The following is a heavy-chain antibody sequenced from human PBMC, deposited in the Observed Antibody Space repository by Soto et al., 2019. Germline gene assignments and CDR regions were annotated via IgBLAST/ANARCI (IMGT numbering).Heavy chain of an antibody. D-gene: IGHD3-22*01. CDR1: GGSFSDYY. CDR3: ARGRSRRYYDSSGYYPL. J-gene: IGHJ4*02. V-gene: IGHV4-34*01. CDR2: INHSGST. Sequence: SETLSLTCAVYGGSFSDYYWSWIRQPPGKGLEWIGEINHSGSTNYNPSLKSRVTISVDTSKNQFSLKLSSVAAADTAVYYCARGRSRRYYDSSGYYPLWGQGTLVTVSS.